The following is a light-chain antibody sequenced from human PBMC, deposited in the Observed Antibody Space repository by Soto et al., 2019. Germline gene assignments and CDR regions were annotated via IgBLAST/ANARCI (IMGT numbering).Light chain of an antibody. Sequence: VFTQSPSTLSLSPGERATLSCRASQSVSSYLAWYQQKPGQAPRLLIYDTSTRATGIPARFSGSGSGTEITLTISSLQSEDFAVYYCQQYNNWPPITFGQGTRLEI. V-gene: IGKV3-15*01. CDR1: QSVSSY. CDR3: QQYNNWPPIT. CDR2: DTS. J-gene: IGKJ5*01.